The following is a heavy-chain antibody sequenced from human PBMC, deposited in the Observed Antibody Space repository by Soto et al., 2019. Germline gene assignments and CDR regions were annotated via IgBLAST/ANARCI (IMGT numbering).Heavy chain of an antibody. J-gene: IGHJ2*01. CDR1: GFTVSSNY. CDR3: ARSGPYDYGVFDWYFDL. CDR2: IYSGGST. V-gene: IGHV3-66*01. D-gene: IGHD4-17*01. Sequence: GGSLRLSCAASGFTVSSNYMSWVRQAPGKGLEWVSVIYSGGSTYYADSVKGRFTISRDNSKNTLYLQMNSLRAEDTAVYYCARSGPYDYGVFDWYFDLWGRGTLVTVSS.